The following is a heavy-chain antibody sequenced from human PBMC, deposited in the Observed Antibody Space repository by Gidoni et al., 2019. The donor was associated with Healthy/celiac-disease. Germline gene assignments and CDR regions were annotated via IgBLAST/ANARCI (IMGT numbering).Heavy chain of an antibody. Sequence: EVQLVQSGAEVKKPGESLKISCTGSGSSFTSYWIGWVRQMPGKGLEWMGIIYPGDSDTRYSPSFQGQVTISADKSISTAYLQWSSLKASDTAMYYCASSYYYDSSGHLGDAFDIWGQGTMVTVSS. J-gene: IGHJ3*02. V-gene: IGHV5-51*01. CDR2: IYPGDSDT. D-gene: IGHD3-22*01. CDR1: GSSFTSYW. CDR3: ASSYYYDSSGHLGDAFDI.